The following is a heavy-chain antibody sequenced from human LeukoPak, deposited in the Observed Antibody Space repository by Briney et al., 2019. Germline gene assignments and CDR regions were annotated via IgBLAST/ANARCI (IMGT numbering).Heavy chain of an antibody. CDR2: IYPDDSDA. J-gene: IGHJ4*02. V-gene: IGHV5-51*01. Sequence: GESPKISCKGSGYNFTSHWIGWVRQMSGKGLEWMGIIYPDDSDARYSPSFQGQVTISADESISTAYLQWSSLKASDTAMYYCARHTQEAFDYWGQGTLVTVSS. CDR3: ARHTQEAFDY. CDR1: GYNFTSHW.